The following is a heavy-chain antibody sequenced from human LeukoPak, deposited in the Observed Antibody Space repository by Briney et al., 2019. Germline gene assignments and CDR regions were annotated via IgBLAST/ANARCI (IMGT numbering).Heavy chain of an antibody. Sequence: QSGGSLRLSCAASGFTFSSYGMHWVRQAPGKGLEWVAVISYDGSNKYYADSVKGRFTISRDNAKNSLYLQMNSLRAEDTAVYYCTRADTGRLHGLDIWGQGTRVTVSS. CDR2: ISYDGSNK. V-gene: IGHV3-30*03. J-gene: IGHJ3*02. CDR1: GFTFSSYG. CDR3: TRADTGRLHGLDI. D-gene: IGHD5-18*01.